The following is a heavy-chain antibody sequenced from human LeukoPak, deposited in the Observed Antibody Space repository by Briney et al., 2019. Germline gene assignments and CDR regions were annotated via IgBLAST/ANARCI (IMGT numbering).Heavy chain of an antibody. Sequence: GGSLRLSCAASGFVFSAYAMGWVRQAPGKGLEWVSAISSSGDNTYYADSVKGQFTISRDNSKNTLDLQMNSLRAEDTAMYHCAKVKALDAVASYFDYWGQGTLVTVSS. J-gene: IGHJ4*02. D-gene: IGHD1-1*01. CDR1: GFVFSAYA. V-gene: IGHV3-23*01. CDR2: ISSSGDNT. CDR3: AKVKALDAVASYFDY.